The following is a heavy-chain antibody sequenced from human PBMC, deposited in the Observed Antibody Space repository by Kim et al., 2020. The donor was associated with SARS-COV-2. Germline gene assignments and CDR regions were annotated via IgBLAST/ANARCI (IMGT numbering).Heavy chain of an antibody. D-gene: IGHD3-3*01. CDR3: AREGDVLRFLESLGGFDY. J-gene: IGHJ4*02. V-gene: IGHV4-39*07. Sequence: KSRGTISVDTSKNQFSLKLSSVTAADTAVYYCAREGDVLRFLESLGGFDYWGQGTLVTVSS.